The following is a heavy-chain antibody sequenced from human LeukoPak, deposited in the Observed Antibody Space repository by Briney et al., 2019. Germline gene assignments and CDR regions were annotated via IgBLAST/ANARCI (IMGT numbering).Heavy chain of an antibody. CDR2: ISTYNGNT. J-gene: IGHJ5*02. CDR3: ARDPTSRNENVRAWFDP. CDR1: GYTFTSFG. V-gene: IGHV1-18*01. Sequence: ASLKVSCKASGYTFTSFGFSWLRHAPGQSLESMGWISTYNGNTYYAQKFQGRIALTTDSSTGTAYLELRRLTSDDTAVYYCARDPTSRNENVRAWFDPWGQGTLVTVSS. D-gene: IGHD2/OR15-2a*01.